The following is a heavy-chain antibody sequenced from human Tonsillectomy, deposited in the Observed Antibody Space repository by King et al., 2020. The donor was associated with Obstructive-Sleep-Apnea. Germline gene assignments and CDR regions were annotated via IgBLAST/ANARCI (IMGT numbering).Heavy chain of an antibody. CDR3: ARVPPLFYCSGGSCHGATFDY. V-gene: IGHV4-59*01. CDR2: IYSSGST. Sequence: VQLQESGPGLVKPSETLSLTCTVSGGSISSYYWSWIRQPPGKGLEWIGYIYSSGSTSYNPSLKSRVTISIDTSKNQFSLKLSSVSAADTAVYYCARVPPLFYCSGGSCHGATFDYWGQGTLVTVSS. J-gene: IGHJ4*02. CDR1: GGSISSYY. D-gene: IGHD2-15*01.